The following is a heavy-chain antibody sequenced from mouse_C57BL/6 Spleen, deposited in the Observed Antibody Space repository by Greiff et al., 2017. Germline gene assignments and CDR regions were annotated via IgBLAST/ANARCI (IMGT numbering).Heavy chain of an antibody. J-gene: IGHJ1*03. CDR2: INPNNGGT. V-gene: IGHV1-26*01. CDR3: ARGNSKWYFDV. CDR1: GYTFTDYC. D-gene: IGHD2-5*01. Sequence: VQLQQPGPELVKPGASVKMSCKASGYTFTDYCMHWVKQSPGQGLEWIGVINPNNGGTSYNQKFKGKATLTVDKSSSTAYMELRSLTSEDSAVYYCARGNSKWYFDVWGTGTTVTVSS.